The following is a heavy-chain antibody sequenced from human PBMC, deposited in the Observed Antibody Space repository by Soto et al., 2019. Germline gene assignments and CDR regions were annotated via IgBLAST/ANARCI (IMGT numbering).Heavy chain of an antibody. J-gene: IGHJ4*02. V-gene: IGHV1-69*12. CDR1: GGTFNSYA. CDR2: IIPIFGTA. D-gene: IGHD3-22*01. CDR3: ASHYDSGGYYYRGMDY. Sequence: QVQLVQSGAEVKKPGSSVKVSCKASGGTFNSYAISWVRQAPGQGLEWMGGIIPIFGTADYAQKFKGRVTITAVESTSTANMELSSWRSEDTAVYYCASHYDSGGYYYRGMDYWGQGTLVTVSS.